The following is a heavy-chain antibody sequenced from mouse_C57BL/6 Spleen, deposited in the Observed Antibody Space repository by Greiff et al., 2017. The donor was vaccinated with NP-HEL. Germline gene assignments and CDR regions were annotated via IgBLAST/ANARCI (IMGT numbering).Heavy chain of an antibody. D-gene: IGHD3-2*02. Sequence: DVMMVDSSGAVFPPFFSLKLSFSSSLFTFIIYFISFFLHTPYKRMEWVATISSGGSYTYYPDSVKGRFTISRDNAKNTLYLQMSSLKSEDTAMYYCARHEGDSSGPFAYWGQGTLVTVSA. J-gene: IGHJ3*01. CDR2: ISSGGSYT. CDR1: LFTFIIYF. V-gene: IGHV5-6*02. CDR3: ARHEGDSSGPFAY.